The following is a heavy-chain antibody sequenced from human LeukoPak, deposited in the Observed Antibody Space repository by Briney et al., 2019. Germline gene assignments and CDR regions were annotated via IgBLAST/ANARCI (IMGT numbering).Heavy chain of an antibody. J-gene: IGHJ5*02. CDR2: IIPIFGTA. D-gene: IGHD2-15*01. CDR3: ARDRWYCSGGSCYSGDWFDP. Sequence: APVKVSCKASGGTFSSYAISWVRQAPGQGLEWMGGIIPIFGTANYAQKFQGRVTITTDESTSTAYMKLSSLRSEDTAVYYCARDRWYCSGGSCYSGDWFDPWGQGTLVTVSS. V-gene: IGHV1-69*05. CDR1: GGTFSSYA.